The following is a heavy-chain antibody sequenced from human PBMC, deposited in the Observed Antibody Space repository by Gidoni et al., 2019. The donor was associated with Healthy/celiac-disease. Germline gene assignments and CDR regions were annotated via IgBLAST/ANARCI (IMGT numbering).Heavy chain of an antibody. D-gene: IGHD6-19*01. V-gene: IGHV3-9*01. J-gene: IGHJ3*02. CDR2: ISWNSGSI. CDR3: AKRYSGWTDAFDI. Sequence: EVQLVESGGGLVQPGRSLRLSWPASGFTFDDYAMPWVRQAPGKGLEWVSGISWNSGSIGYADSVKGRFTISRDNAKNSLYLQMNSLRAEDTALYYCAKRYSGWTDAFDIWGQGTMVTVSS. CDR1: GFTFDDYA.